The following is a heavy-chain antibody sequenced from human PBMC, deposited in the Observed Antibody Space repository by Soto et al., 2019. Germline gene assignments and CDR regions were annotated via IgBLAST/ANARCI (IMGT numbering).Heavy chain of an antibody. CDR1: GFSLSTSGVG. D-gene: IGHD3-9*01. CDR3: ARDAYYEILTGYHFDY. V-gene: IGHV2-5*02. Sequence: QITLKESGPTLVKPTQTLTLTCTFSGFSLSTSGVGVGWIRQPPGKALEWLALIYWDDDKRYSPSLKSRLTITKDTSKNQVVLTMTNMDPVDTATYYCARDAYYEILTGYHFDYWGQGTLVTVSS. J-gene: IGHJ4*02. CDR2: IYWDDDK.